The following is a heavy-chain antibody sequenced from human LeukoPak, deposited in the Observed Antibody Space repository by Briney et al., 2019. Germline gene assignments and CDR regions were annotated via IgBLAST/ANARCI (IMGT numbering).Heavy chain of an antibody. V-gene: IGHV1-18*01. J-gene: IGHJ4*02. CDR3: ARAVAGYFDY. D-gene: IGHD6-19*01. CDR2: ISAYNGNT. Sequence: GASVKVSCKASGYTFTSFGISWVRQAPGQGLEWMGWISAYNGNTNYAQELQGRVTMTTDTSTSTAYMELRSLRSDDTAVFYCARAVAGYFDYWGQGTLVTVSS. CDR1: GYTFTSFG.